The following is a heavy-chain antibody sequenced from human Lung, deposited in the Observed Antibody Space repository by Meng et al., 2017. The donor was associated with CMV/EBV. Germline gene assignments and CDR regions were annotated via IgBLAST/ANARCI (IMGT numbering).Heavy chain of an antibody. CDR3: ARRLRLLEWLLYLGWCDP. V-gene: IGHV4-34*01. CDR2: INHSGST. D-gene: IGHD3-3*01. Sequence: GSLRLXCAVYGGSFSGYYWSWIRQPPGKGLEWIGEINHSGSTNYNPSLKSRVTISVDTSKNQFSLKLSSVTAADTAVYYCARRLRLLEWLLYLGWCDPWXQGDXVTVSS. CDR1: GGSFSGYY. J-gene: IGHJ5*01.